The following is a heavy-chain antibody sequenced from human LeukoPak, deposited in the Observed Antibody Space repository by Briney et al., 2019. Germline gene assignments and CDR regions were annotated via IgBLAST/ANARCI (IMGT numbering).Heavy chain of an antibody. CDR3: ATSRGSYYMDV. Sequence: GGSLRLSCAASGMTFRNYGFYWVRQAPGKGLEWVTIIWYDGSNEYYADSVKGRFAFSRDNSKNTLYLQMNNLRVEDTAVYYCATSRGSYYMDVWGKGTTVTVSS. CDR2: IWYDGSNE. CDR1: GMTFRNYG. J-gene: IGHJ6*03. D-gene: IGHD1-26*01. V-gene: IGHV3-33*01.